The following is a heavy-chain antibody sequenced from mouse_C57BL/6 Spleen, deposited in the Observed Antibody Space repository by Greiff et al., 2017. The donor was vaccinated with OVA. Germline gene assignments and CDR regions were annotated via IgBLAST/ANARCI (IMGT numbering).Heavy chain of an antibody. Sequence: EVKLVESGGGLVQPKGSLKLSCAASGFTFNTYAMHWVRQAPGKGLEWVARIRSNSGSYATYYADSVKDRLTISRDDSQSMLYLQMNNLKTEDTAMYYCVRAEGYDYDVNYYARDYWGQGTSVTVSA. CDR1: GFTFNTYA. J-gene: IGHJ4*01. CDR3: VRAEGYDYDVNYYARDY. D-gene: IGHD2-4*01. V-gene: IGHV10-3*01. CDR2: IRSNSGSYAT.